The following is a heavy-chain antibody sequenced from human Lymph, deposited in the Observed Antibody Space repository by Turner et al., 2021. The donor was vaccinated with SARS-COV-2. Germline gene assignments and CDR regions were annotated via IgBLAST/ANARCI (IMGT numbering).Heavy chain of an antibody. Sequence: EVQLVESGGGLVKPGGSLRLYCAASGFTFSGYSMSLVRQAPGKGLEWVSSITFTSSYIFYADSVKCRFTISRDNAKNSLYLQMNSLRAEDTAVYYCARGPPDFPYYFDYWGQGTLVTVSS. CDR1: GFTFSGYS. CDR2: ITFTSSYI. J-gene: IGHJ4*02. D-gene: IGHD2-21*02. V-gene: IGHV3-21*01. CDR3: ARGPPDFPYYFDY.